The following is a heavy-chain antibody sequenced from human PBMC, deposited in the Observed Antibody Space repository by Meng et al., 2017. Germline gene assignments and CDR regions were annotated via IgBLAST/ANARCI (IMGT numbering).Heavy chain of an antibody. J-gene: IGHJ4*02. CDR3: ARDFDY. V-gene: IGHV3-15*05. CDR2: IKSKTDGGTT. Sequence: EVQLVESGGGLVKPGGSLRLACAASGFTFSNAWMSWVRQAPGKGLEWVGRIKSKTDGGTTDYAAPVKGRFTISRDNAKNTLYLQMNSLRAEDTALYYCARDFDYWGQGTLVTVSS. CDR1: GFTFSNAW.